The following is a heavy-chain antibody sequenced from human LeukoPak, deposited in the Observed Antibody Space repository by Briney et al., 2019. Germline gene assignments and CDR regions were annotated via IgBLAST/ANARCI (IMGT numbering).Heavy chain of an antibody. CDR3: ARVPTTGLWGNSYNSYFDH. J-gene: IGHJ4*02. CDR1: GGTFSSYA. V-gene: IGHV1-69*05. Sequence: SVKVSCKASGGTFSSYAISWVRQAPGQGLEWMGRIIPIFGTANYAQKFQGRVTITTDESTSTAYMELSSLRSEDTAVYYYARVPTTGLWGNSYNSYFDHWGQGTPVTVSS. D-gene: IGHD3-16*01. CDR2: IIPIFGTA.